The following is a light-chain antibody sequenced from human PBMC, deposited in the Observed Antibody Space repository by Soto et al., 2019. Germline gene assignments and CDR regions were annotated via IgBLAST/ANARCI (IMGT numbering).Light chain of an antibody. CDR1: QSVSSN. CDR2: GAS. V-gene: IGKV3-15*01. CDR3: QQYNNWPPWT. Sequence: EIVMTQSPATLSVSPGERATLSCRASQSVSSNLVWYQQKPGQAPRLPIYGASTRATGIPARFSGSGSGTEFTLTISSLQSEDFAVYYCQQYNNWPPWTFGQGTKV. J-gene: IGKJ1*01.